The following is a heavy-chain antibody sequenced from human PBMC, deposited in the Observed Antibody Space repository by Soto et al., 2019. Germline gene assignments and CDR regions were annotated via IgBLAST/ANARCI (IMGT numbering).Heavy chain of an antibody. Sequence: PSETLSLTCAVYGGSFSGYYWSWIRQPPGKGLEWIGEINHSGSTNYNPSLKSRVTISVDTSKNQFSLKLSSVTAADTAVYYCARGPDYGGQGTLVTVSS. CDR2: INHSGST. J-gene: IGHJ4*02. CDR3: ARGPDY. V-gene: IGHV4-34*01. CDR1: GGSFSGYY.